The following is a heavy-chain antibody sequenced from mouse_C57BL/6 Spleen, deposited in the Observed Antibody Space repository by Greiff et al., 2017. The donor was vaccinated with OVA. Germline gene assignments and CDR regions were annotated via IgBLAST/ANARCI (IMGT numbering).Heavy chain of an antibody. J-gene: IGHJ1*03. D-gene: IGHD2-1*01. V-gene: IGHV5-16*01. CDR2: INYDGSST. CDR3: ARDDGNYGRWYFDV. CDR1: GFTFSDYY. Sequence: EVQLVESEGGLVQPGSSMKLSCTASGFTFSDYYMAWVRQVPEKGLEWVANINYDGSSTYYLDSLKSRFIISRDNAKNILYLQMSSLKSEDTATYYCARDDGNYGRWYFDVWGTGTTVTVSS.